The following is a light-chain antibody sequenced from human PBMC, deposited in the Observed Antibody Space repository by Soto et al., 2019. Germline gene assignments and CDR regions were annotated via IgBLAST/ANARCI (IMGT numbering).Light chain of an antibody. CDR3: SSYTSGGTLV. CDR2: DVI. J-gene: IGLJ2*01. CDR1: SSDVGAYDF. V-gene: IGLV2-14*03. Sequence: QAVVTQPASVSGSPGQSITISCTGSSSDVGAYDFVSWYQQHAGQAPKLMSYDVITRPSGVSNRFSGSKSGNTASLTISGLQAEDEATYYCSSYTSGGTLVFGGGTKLTVL.